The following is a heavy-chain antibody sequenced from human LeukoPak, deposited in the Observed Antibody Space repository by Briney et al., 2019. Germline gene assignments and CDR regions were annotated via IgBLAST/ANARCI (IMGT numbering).Heavy chain of an antibody. Sequence: SVKVSCKASGGTFSSYAISWVRQAPGQGLEWMGGIIPIFGTANYAQKFQGRVTVTRDTSISTAYMELSSLISDDTAIYYCVRDGYHYAQFDYWGQGTLVTVSS. CDR1: GGTFSSYA. CDR2: IIPIFGTA. CDR3: VRDGYHYAQFDY. J-gene: IGHJ4*02. D-gene: IGHD5-18*01. V-gene: IGHV1-69*05.